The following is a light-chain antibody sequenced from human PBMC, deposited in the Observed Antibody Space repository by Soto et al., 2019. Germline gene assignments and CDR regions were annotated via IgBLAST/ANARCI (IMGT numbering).Light chain of an antibody. Sequence: QSALTQPASVSGSPGQSMTISCTGTSGDIGSYNRVSWYQQHPGKDPKLIIYEVTDRPSGVSNRFSCSKTGNTASLTISGLQAEDEAEYYCSSYTNIKTRACVFGTGTKLTVL. V-gene: IGLV2-14*01. CDR2: EVT. CDR3: SSYTNIKTRACV. CDR1: SGDIGSYNR. J-gene: IGLJ1*01.